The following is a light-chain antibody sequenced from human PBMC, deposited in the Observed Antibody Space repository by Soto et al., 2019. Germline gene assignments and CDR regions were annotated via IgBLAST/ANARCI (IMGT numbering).Light chain of an antibody. CDR1: QSVSSSY. V-gene: IGKV3-20*01. Sequence: EILWTQSPGTLSLSPGERAAISCRASQSVSSSYLAWYQQKPGQAPRLLIYGASSRATGIPDRFSGSGSGTDFTLTISRLEPEDFAVYYCQQYGSSPWTFGQGTKVDIK. CDR2: GAS. CDR3: QQYGSSPWT. J-gene: IGKJ1*01.